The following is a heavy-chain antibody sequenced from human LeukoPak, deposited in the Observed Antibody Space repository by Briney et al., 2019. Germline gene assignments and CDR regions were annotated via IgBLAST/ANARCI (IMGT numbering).Heavy chain of an antibody. Sequence: GGSLRLSCSASGFTFTTYAMSWVRQAPGKGLEWVSAISGSGGSTYYADSVKGRFTISRDNSKNTLYLQMNSLRAEDTAVYYCAKDRDYYGSGLNYFDYWGQGTLVTVSS. D-gene: IGHD3-10*01. CDR2: ISGSGGST. V-gene: IGHV3-23*01. CDR3: AKDRDYYGSGLNYFDY. J-gene: IGHJ4*02. CDR1: GFTFTTYA.